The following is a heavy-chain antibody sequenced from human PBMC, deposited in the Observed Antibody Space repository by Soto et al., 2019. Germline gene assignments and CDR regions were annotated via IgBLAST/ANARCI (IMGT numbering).Heavy chain of an antibody. CDR1: GGSFSGYY. Sequence: QVQLQQWGAGLLKPSETLSLTCAVYGGSFSGYYWSWIRQPPGKGLEWIGEINHSGSTNYNPSLKSRVTISVDTSKNQFSLKLSSVTAADTAVYYCARAPYYDSSGYYLFDYWGQGTLVTVSS. J-gene: IGHJ4*02. D-gene: IGHD3-22*01. CDR2: INHSGST. CDR3: ARAPYYDSSGYYLFDY. V-gene: IGHV4-34*01.